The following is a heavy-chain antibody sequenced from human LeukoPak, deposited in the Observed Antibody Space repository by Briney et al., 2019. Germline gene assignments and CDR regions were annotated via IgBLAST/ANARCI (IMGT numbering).Heavy chain of an antibody. CDR3: ARDLGYQLLLYYFDY. CDR1: GFTFSSYA. D-gene: IGHD2-2*01. J-gene: IGHJ4*02. V-gene: IGHV3-30*04. CDR2: ISYDGSNK. Sequence: PGGSLRLSCAASGFTFSSYAMHWVRQAPGKGLEWVAVISYDGSNKYYADSVKGRFTISRDNSKNTLYLQMNSLSAEDTAVYYCARDLGYQLLLYYFDYWGQGTLVTVSS.